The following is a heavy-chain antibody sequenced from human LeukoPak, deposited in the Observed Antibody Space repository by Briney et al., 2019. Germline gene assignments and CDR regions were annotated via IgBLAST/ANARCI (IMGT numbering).Heavy chain of an antibody. V-gene: IGHV3-23*01. Sequence: PGGSLRLSCAASGFTFSSYGMNWVRQAPGKGLEWVSGISGSGGNTYYADSVKGRFTISRDNSKNTLYLQMNSLRAEDTAVYYCARDTTERYFDYWGQGTLVTVSS. CDR3: ARDTTERYFDY. CDR2: ISGSGGNT. J-gene: IGHJ4*02. D-gene: IGHD1-1*01. CDR1: GFTFSSYG.